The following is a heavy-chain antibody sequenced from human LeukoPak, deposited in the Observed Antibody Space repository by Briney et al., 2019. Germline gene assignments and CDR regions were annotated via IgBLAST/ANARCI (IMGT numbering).Heavy chain of an antibody. V-gene: IGHV3-23*01. J-gene: IGHJ4*02. CDR1: GFTCSDYA. CDR3: AKDPHIVVVTALFDY. D-gene: IGHD2-21*02. CDR2: ISGSGDRT. Sequence: GGSPRLSCVTSGFTCSDYALSWVRQAPGKGREWVAVISGSGDRTHYANSVMGRFTISRDNSKNTVYLQLNSLRTDDTAVYHCAKDPHIVVVTALFDYWGQGALVTASS.